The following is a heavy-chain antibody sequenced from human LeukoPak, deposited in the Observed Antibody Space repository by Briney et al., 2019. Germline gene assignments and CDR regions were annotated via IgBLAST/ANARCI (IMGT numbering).Heavy chain of an antibody. CDR2: IDTNSGAT. Sequence: GASVKVSCKASGYTFSAYYMHWVRQAPGQGLDWMGWIDTNSGATKYAQKFQGRVTITRDTSIGTAYMELSTLISDDTAVYYCAGEAFCVGGSCQLHRVASWGPGTLVTVSS. D-gene: IGHD2-15*01. J-gene: IGHJ4*02. V-gene: IGHV1-2*02. CDR3: AGEAFCVGGSCQLHRVAS. CDR1: GYTFSAYY.